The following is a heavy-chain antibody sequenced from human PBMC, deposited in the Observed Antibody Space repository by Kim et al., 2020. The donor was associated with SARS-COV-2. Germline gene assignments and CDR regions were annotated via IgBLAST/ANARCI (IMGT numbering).Heavy chain of an antibody. CDR2: IYYSGST. D-gene: IGHD4-17*01. J-gene: IGHJ4*02. Sequence: SETLSLTCTVSGGSISSYYWSWIRQPPGKGLEWIGYIYYSGSTNYNPSLKSRVTISVDTSKNQFSLKLSSVTAADTAVYYCASMTTVSYYFDYWGQGTLVTVSS. V-gene: IGHV4-59*01. CDR1: GGSISSYY. CDR3: ASMTTVSYYFDY.